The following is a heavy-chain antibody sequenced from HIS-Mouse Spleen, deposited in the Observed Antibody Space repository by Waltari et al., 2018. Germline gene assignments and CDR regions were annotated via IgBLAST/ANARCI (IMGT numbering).Heavy chain of an antibody. CDR2: IKQDGSEK. CDR1: VFTFIINW. D-gene: IGHD7-27*01. V-gene: IGHV3-7*01. CDR3: ARNLNWGDRYWYFDL. J-gene: IGHJ2*01. Sequence: EVQLVESGGGLVQPGGSLRLSVSASVFTFIINWLSWVRQAPGKGLEWVANIKQDGSEKYYVDSVKGRFTISRDNAKNSLYLQMNSLRAEDTAVYYCARNLNWGDRYWYFDLWGRGTLVTVSS.